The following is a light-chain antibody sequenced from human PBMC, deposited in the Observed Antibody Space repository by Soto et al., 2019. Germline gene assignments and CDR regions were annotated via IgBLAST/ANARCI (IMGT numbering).Light chain of an antibody. V-gene: IGLV2-14*01. CDR3: SSHTCGSTRV. CDR2: EVT. Sequence: QSVLTQPASVSGSPGQSIAISCTGTSVDVGGYDYVSWYQQHPDKAPKLMIYEVTKRPSWVSNRFSGSKSGNTASLTISGLQPEDEADYYCSSHTCGSTRVFGSGTKVTVL. CDR1: SVDVGGYDY. J-gene: IGLJ1*01.